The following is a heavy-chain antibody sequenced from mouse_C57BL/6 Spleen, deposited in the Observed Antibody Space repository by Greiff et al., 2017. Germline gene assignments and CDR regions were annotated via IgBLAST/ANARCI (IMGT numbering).Heavy chain of an antibody. CDR3: ARDAHYYAMDY. CDR1: GFTFSDYY. Sequence: EVMLVESEGGLVQPGSSMKLSCTASGFTFSDYYMAWVRQVPEKGLEWVANINYDGSSTYYLDSLKSRFIFSRDNAKNILYLQMSSLKSEDTATYYCARDAHYYAMDYWGQGTSVTVSS. CDR2: INYDGSST. V-gene: IGHV5-16*01. J-gene: IGHJ4*01.